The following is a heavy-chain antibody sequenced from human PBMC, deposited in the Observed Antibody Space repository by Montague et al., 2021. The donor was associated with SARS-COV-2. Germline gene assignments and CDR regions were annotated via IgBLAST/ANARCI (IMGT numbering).Heavy chain of an antibody. D-gene: IGHD3-9*01. CDR2: IDWDDDK. Sequence: PALVKPTQTLTLTCTFSGFSLSTSGMCVSWIRQPPGKALEWLALIDWDDDKYYSTSLKTRLTISKDTSKNQAVLTMTNMDPVDTATYYCARMFYDILTGYRNLDYWGQGTLVTVSS. J-gene: IGHJ4*02. CDR3: ARMFYDILTGYRNLDY. CDR1: GFSLSTSGMC. V-gene: IGHV2-70*01.